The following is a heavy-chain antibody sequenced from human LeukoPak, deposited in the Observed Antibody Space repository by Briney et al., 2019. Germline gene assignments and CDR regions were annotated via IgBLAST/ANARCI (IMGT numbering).Heavy chain of an antibody. V-gene: IGHV4-31*03. Sequence: SQTLSLTCTVSGGSISSGAYYWSWIRQHPGKGLEWIGYIYYSGSTYYNPSLRSRLTISVDTSKTQFSLKLSSVTAADTAVYYCARTNYGDSYDAFDIWGQGTLVTVSS. J-gene: IGHJ3*02. D-gene: IGHD4-17*01. CDR3: ARTNYGDSYDAFDI. CDR1: GGSISSGAYY. CDR2: IYYSGST.